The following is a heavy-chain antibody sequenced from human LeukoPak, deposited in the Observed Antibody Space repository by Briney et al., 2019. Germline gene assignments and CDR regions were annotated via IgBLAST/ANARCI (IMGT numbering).Heavy chain of an antibody. D-gene: IGHD3-22*01. Sequence: ASVKLSCKASGYTFTGYYVHWVRQAPGQGLEWMGWINPNSGGTNYAQKFQGRVTMTSDTSISTAYMELSRLRSDDTAVYYCARAYYYDSSGYVYFQHWGQGTLVTVSS. CDR2: INPNSGGT. V-gene: IGHV1-2*02. CDR3: ARAYYYDSSGYVYFQH. J-gene: IGHJ1*01. CDR1: GYTFTGYY.